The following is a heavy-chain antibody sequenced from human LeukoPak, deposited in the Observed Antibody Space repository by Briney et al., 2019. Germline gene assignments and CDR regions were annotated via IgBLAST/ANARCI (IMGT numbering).Heavy chain of an antibody. CDR2: TCYRSKWYS. CDR3: ARYSSAWYIDS. V-gene: IGHV6-1*01. D-gene: IGHD6-19*01. J-gene: IGHJ4*02. CDR1: GDSVSSSSAA. Sequence: SQTLSLTCAISGDSVSSSSAAWIWIRQSPSRGLEWLGRTCYRSKWYSDYGPSVRGRITIGPDASKNQFSLQLNSVTPEDTAIYYCARYSSAWYIDSWGQGTLVTVSS.